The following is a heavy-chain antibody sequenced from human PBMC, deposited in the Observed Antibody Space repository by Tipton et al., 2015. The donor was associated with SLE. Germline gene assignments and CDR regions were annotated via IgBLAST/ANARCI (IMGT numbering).Heavy chain of an antibody. D-gene: IGHD6-13*01. J-gene: IGHJ4*02. CDR3: ARGIAAFPYY. V-gene: IGHV4-34*01. CDR2: INHSGST. CDR1: GESFSGYY. Sequence: TLSLTCAVYGESFSGYYWSWIRQPPGKGLEWIGEINHSGSTNYNPSLKSRVTISVDTSKNQFSLKLSSVTAADTAVYYCARGIAAFPYYWGQGTLVTVSS.